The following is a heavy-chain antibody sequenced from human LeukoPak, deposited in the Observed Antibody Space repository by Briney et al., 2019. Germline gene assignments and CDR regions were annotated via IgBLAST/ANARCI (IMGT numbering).Heavy chain of an antibody. CDR3: ARKSQYSSSWSIGFDP. CDR1: GFTFSSYA. Sequence: GRSLRLSCAASGFTFSSYAMHWVRQAPGKGLEWVAVISYDGSNKYYADSVKGRFTVSRDNSKNTLYLQMNSLRAEDTAVYYCARKSQYSSSWSIGFDPWGQGTLATVSS. D-gene: IGHD6-13*01. CDR2: ISYDGSNK. V-gene: IGHV3-30*04. J-gene: IGHJ5*02.